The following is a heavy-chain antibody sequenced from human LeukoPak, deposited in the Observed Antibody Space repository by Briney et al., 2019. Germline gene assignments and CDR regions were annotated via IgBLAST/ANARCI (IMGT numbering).Heavy chain of an antibody. V-gene: IGHV1-46*01. CDR3: AREYSNSQFDY. Sequence: GASVKVSCKASGYTFTNYYIHWVRQALGQGLEWMAIINPSSGSTNYAQKFQGRVTMTRDTSTSTVYMELSSLRSEDTAMYYCAREYSNSQFDYWGQGTLVTVSS. D-gene: IGHD6-13*01. CDR1: GYTFTNYY. J-gene: IGHJ4*02. CDR2: INPSSGST.